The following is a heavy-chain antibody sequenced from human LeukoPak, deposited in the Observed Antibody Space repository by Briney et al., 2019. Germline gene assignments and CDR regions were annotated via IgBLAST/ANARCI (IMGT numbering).Heavy chain of an antibody. Sequence: PGGSLRLSCAASGFTFSSYSMNWVRQAPGKGLEWISYIGISSGNTKYADSVKGRFTISGDSAKNTLYLQMNSLRAEDTAMYYCARDSAGNDYWGQGTLVTVSS. CDR2: IGISSGNT. D-gene: IGHD6-13*01. V-gene: IGHV3-48*04. J-gene: IGHJ4*02. CDR1: GFTFSSYS. CDR3: ARDSAGNDY.